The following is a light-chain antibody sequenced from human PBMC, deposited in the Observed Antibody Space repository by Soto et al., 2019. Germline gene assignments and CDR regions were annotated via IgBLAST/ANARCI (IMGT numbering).Light chain of an antibody. CDR3: QQSYSTIWT. J-gene: IGKJ1*01. CDR2: AAS. Sequence: DIHMTQSPSTLSASVGYIFTITCRASQSISRWLDWYQQKKGKAPKLLIYAASSLQSGVPSRLSGSGSGTDLTLTISSLKNEDFATYCCQQSYSTIWTFGHGTKVDIK. V-gene: IGKV1-39*01. CDR1: QSISRW.